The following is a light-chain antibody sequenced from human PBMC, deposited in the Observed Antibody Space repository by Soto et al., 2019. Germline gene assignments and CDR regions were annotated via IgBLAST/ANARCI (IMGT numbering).Light chain of an antibody. V-gene: IGKV3-15*01. CDR2: GAS. CDR3: QQYNNWPLWT. CDR1: QSVSSN. Sequence: EIVMTQSPATLSVSPGERATLSCGASQSVSSNLAWYQQKPGQAPRLLIYGASTRATGIPARFSGSGSGTEFTLTISSLQSEDFAVYYCQQYNNWPLWTFGQGTKVDIK. J-gene: IGKJ1*01.